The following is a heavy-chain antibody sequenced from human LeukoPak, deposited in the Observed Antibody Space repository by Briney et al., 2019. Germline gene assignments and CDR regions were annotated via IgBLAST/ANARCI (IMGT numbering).Heavy chain of an antibody. CDR1: GLTFSSYA. J-gene: IGHJ4*02. CDR3: VKADGVTPE. Sequence: GGSLRLSPAASGLTFSSYAMSWVRQAPGKGLECVSAISATGGATYYADSVKGRITISRDNSKSTLYLQVNSLRAEDTAVYYCVKADGVTPEWGQGTLVTVSS. CDR2: ISATGGAT. V-gene: IGHV3-23*01. D-gene: IGHD5-18*01.